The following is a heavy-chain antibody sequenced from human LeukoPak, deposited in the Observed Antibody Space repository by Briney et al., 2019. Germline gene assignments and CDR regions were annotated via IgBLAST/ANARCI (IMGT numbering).Heavy chain of an antibody. V-gene: IGHV3-30*02. CDR1: GFTFSSYG. CDR2: IRYDGSNK. D-gene: IGHD3-9*01. J-gene: IGHJ4*02. Sequence: GGSLRLSCAASGFTFSSYGMHWVRRAPGKGLEWVAFIRYDGSNKYYADSVKGRFTISRDNSKNTLYLQMNSLRADDTAVYYCAKGRLRYFDCLDYWGQGTLVTVSS. CDR3: AKGRLRYFDCLDY.